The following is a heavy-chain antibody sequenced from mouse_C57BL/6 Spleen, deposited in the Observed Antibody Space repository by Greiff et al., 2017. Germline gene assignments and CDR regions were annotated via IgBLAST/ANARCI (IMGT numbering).Heavy chain of an antibody. Sequence: DVQLVESGGGLVKPGGSLKLSCAASGFTFSDYGMHWVRQSPEKGLEWVAYISSGSSTIYYADTVKGRFTISRDNAKNTLFLQMTSLRSEDTAMYYCAGNYVGWYFDVWGTGTTVTVSS. CDR2: ISSGSSTI. CDR3: AGNYVGWYFDV. CDR1: GFTFSDYG. V-gene: IGHV5-17*01. D-gene: IGHD2-1*01. J-gene: IGHJ1*03.